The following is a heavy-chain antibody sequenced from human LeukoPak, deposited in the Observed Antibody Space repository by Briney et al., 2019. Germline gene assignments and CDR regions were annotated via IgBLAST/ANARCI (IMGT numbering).Heavy chain of an antibody. CDR2: IIPIFGTA. J-gene: IGHJ5*02. CDR1: VGTFSSYA. D-gene: IGHD2-2*01. Sequence: SVKVSCKASVGTFSSYAISWVRQAPGQGLEWMGGIIPIFGTANYAQKFQGRVTITADKSTSTAYMELSSLRSEDTAVYYCAREGGTNCSSTSCYALNWFDPWGQGTLVTVSS. V-gene: IGHV1-69*06. CDR3: AREGGTNCSSTSCYALNWFDP.